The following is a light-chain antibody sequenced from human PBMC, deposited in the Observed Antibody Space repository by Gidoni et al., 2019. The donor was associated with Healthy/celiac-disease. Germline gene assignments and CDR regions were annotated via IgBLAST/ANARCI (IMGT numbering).Light chain of an antibody. CDR2: AAS. V-gene: IGKV1-39*01. J-gene: IGKJ1*01. CDR3: QQSYSTWT. Sequence: DIQMTQSPSSLSASVGDRVTITCRASQSISSFLNWYQQKPGKAPKLLIYAASSVQSGVPSRFSGSGPGTDFTLTISRLQAEDVATYYCQQSYSTWTFGQXTKVEIK. CDR1: QSISSF.